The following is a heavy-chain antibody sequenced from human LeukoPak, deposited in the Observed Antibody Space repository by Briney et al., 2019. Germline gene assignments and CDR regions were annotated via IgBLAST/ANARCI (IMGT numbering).Heavy chain of an antibody. J-gene: IGHJ3*02. D-gene: IGHD3-9*01. Sequence: GGSLRLSCAASGFTVSSNYMSWVRQAPGKGLEWVSVIYSGGSTYYADSVKGRFTISRHNSKNMLYLQMNSLRAEDTAVYYCASPYYDILTGYRPGAFDIWGQGTMVTVSS. CDR1: GFTVSSNY. V-gene: IGHV3-53*04. CDR3: ASPYYDILTGYRPGAFDI. CDR2: IYSGGST.